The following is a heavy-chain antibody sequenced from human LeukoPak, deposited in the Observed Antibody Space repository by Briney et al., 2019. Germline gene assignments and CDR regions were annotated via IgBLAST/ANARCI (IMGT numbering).Heavy chain of an antibody. V-gene: IGHV1-2*02. D-gene: IGHD1-14*01. CDR3: ARDITDLMVGGYYYGMDV. CDR2: INPNSGGT. J-gene: IGHJ6*02. CDR1: GYTFTGYY. Sequence: GASVKVSCKASGYTFTGYYMHWVRQAPGQGLEWMGWINPNSGGTNYAQKFQGRVTMTRDTSISTAYMELSRLRSDDTAVYYCARDITDLMVGGYYYGMDVWGQGTTVTVSS.